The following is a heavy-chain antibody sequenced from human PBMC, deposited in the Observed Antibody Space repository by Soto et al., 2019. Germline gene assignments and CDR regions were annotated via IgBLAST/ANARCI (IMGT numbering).Heavy chain of an antibody. CDR2: IQYSGNT. V-gene: IGHV4-59*01. D-gene: IGHD3-10*01. Sequence: SETLSLTCTVSGGSITTYYWSWIRQPPGKGLEWIGYIQYSGNTNYNPSLKSRVTISVDTSKNQFSLGLSSVTAADTALYYCARSYYLTSGKPYYFDYWGQGTLVTVSS. CDR1: GGSITTYY. CDR3: ARSYYLTSGKPYYFDY. J-gene: IGHJ4*02.